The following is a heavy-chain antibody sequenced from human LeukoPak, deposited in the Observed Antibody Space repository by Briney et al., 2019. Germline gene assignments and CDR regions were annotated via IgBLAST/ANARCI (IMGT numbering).Heavy chain of an antibody. CDR1: GDSVSSNSAA. CDR2: TYYRSKWYN. J-gene: IGHJ4*02. CDR3: ARTTYSGYDSLPNYFDY. D-gene: IGHD5-12*01. Sequence: SQTLSLTCAISGDSVSSNSAAWNWIRQSPSRGLEWLGRTYYRSKWYNDYAVSVKSRITINLDTSKNQFSLQLNSVTPEDTAVYYCARTTYSGYDSLPNYFDYWGQGTLVTVSS. V-gene: IGHV6-1*01.